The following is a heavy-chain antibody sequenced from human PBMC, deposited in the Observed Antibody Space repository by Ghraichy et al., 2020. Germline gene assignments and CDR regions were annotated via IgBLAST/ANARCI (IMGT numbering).Heavy chain of an antibody. Sequence: GESLNISCAASGFSFSNAWMHWVRQAPGKGLMWVSHINSDGSTTTYADSVKGRFTISRDNAKNTVYLQMNSLRAEDTAVYYCARDIGYSLHYWGQGTLVTVSS. V-gene: IGHV3-74*01. J-gene: IGHJ4*02. CDR3: ARDIGYSLHY. D-gene: IGHD5-18*01. CDR1: GFSFSNAW. CDR2: INSDGSTT.